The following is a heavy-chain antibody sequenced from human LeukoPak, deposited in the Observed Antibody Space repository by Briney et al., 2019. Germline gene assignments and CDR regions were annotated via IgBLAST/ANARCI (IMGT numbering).Heavy chain of an antibody. J-gene: IGHJ3*02. CDR2: ISGSGGRT. Sequence: PGGSLRLSCAASGFTFSSYAMSWVRQATGKGLEWVSAISGSGGRTYYADYVKGRFTISRDNSKNTLYLQMHSLRAEDTAVYYWAKTEGSAFDIWGQGTMVTVSS. CDR1: GFTFSSYA. CDR3: AKTEGSAFDI. V-gene: IGHV3-23*01.